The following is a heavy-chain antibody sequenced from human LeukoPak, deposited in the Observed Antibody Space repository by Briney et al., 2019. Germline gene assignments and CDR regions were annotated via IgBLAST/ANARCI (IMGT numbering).Heavy chain of an antibody. D-gene: IGHD6-13*01. CDR1: GESFKDYY. CDR2: INHSGSS. V-gene: IGHV4-34*01. Sequence: PSETLSLTCAVYGESFKDYYWNWIRQPPGKGLEWIGEINHSGSSNYNPSLKSRVTISVDTSKNQFSLKLSSVTAADTAVYYCAREVVAAPGTVDYWGQGTLVTVSS. J-gene: IGHJ4*01. CDR3: AREVVAAPGTVDY.